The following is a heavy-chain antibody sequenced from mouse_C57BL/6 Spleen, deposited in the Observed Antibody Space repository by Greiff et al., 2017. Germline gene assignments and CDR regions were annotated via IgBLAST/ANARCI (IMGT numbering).Heavy chain of an antibody. V-gene: IGHV5-16*01. D-gene: IGHD1-1*01. CDR3: ARERYYYGSSYGWYFDV. CDR1: GFTFSDYY. CDR2: INYDGSST. Sequence: EVKLVESEGGLVQPGSSMKLSCTASGFTFSDYYMAWVRQVPEKGLEWVANINYDGSSTYYLDSLKSRFIISRDNAKNILYLQMSSLKSEDTATYYCARERYYYGSSYGWYFDVWGTGTTVTVSS. J-gene: IGHJ1*03.